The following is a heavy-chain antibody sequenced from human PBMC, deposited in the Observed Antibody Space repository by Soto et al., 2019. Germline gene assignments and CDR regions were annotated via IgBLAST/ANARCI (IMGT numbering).Heavy chain of an antibody. CDR3: ARDYYDSSGYLASDY. D-gene: IGHD3-22*01. CDR2: IFSNDEK. J-gene: IGHJ4*02. Sequence: SGPTLVNPTETLTLTCTVSGFSLSNARMGVGWIRQPPGKALEWLAHIFSNDEKSYSTSLKSRLTISKDTSKSQVVLTMTNMDPVDTATYYCARDYYDSSGYLASDYWGQGALVTVSS. V-gene: IGHV2-26*01. CDR1: GFSLSNARMG.